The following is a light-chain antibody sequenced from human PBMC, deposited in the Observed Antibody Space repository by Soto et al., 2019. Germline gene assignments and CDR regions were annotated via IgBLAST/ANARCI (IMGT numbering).Light chain of an antibody. Sequence: EVVLTQSPGTLALSPGERATLSCRASENISRNYLAWYQQKPGQAPRLLIYGASSRANGIPERLSGGGSGTDFNLTIGRLEPEDFAVYYCQRYDSSSPISFGQGTRLEIK. V-gene: IGKV3-20*01. CDR3: QRYDSSSPIS. CDR2: GAS. CDR1: ENISRNY. J-gene: IGKJ5*01.